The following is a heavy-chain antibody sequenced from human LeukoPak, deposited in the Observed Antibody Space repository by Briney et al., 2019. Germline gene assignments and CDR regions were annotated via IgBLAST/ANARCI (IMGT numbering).Heavy chain of an antibody. J-gene: IGHJ3*02. CDR3: ARDFEGATSAFDI. CDR2: ISSSSNYI. D-gene: IGHD1-26*01. CDR1: GFTFSSYS. V-gene: IGHV3-21*01. Sequence: PGGSLRLSCAASGFTFSSYSMNWVRQAPGKGLEWVSSISSSSNYIYYADSVKGRFTISRDNAKNSLYLQMNSLRAEDTAVYYCARDFEGATSAFDIWGQGTMVTVSS.